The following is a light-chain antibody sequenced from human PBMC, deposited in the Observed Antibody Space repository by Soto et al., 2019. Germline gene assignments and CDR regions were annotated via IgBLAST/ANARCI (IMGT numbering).Light chain of an antibody. CDR1: SSNIGNNY. J-gene: IGLJ3*02. CDR2: ENN. Sequence: TQPPSVSAAPGQKVTISCSGSSSNIGNNYVSWYQQLPGTAPKLLIYENNKRPPGIPDRFSGSKSGTSATLGITGLQTGDEADYYCGTWDSSLSAGVFGGGTKVTVL. V-gene: IGLV1-51*02. CDR3: GTWDSSLSAGV.